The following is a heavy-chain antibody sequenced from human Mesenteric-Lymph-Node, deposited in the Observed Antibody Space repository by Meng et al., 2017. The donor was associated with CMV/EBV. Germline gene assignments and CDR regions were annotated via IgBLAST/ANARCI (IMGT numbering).Heavy chain of an antibody. CDR3: AREGAEVVTGGGYFDY. V-gene: IGHV3-30*03. CDR1: GFTVTYAW. CDR2: ISYDGSNK. J-gene: IGHJ4*02. D-gene: IGHD4-23*01. Sequence: GGSLRLSCAASGFTVTYAWMTWVRQAPGKGLEWVAVISYDGSNKYYADSVKGRFTISRDNSKNTLYLQMNSLRAEDTAVYYCAREGAEVVTGGGYFDYWGQGTLVTVSS.